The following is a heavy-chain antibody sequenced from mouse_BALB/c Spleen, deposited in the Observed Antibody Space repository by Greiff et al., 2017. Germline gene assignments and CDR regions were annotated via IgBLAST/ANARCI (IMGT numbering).Heavy chain of an antibody. J-gene: IGHJ4*01. V-gene: IGHV6-6*01. Sequence: DVKLQESGGGLVQPGGSMKLSCAASGFTFSDAWMDWVRQSPEKGLEWVAEIRIKANNHATYYAESVKGRFTISRDDSKSSVYLQMNSLRAEDTGIYYCTSFYAMDYWGQGTSVTVSS. CDR1: GFTFSDAW. CDR3: TSFYAMDY. CDR2: IRIKANNHAT.